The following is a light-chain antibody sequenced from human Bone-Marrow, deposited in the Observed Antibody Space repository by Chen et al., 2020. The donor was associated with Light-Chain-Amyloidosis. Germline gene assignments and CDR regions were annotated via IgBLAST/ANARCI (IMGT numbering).Light chain of an antibody. CDR2: EVT. CDR1: SSDIGVNNY. CDR3: NSDGGDYSLVV. Sequence: QSALTQPASVSGSPGQSITISCIGTSSDIGVNNYVSWYQQHPGKAPKLILYEVTNRPSGFSRRFSGSKSGDRASLPSSGLRTEDDAVYYGNSDGGDYSLVVFGGGTKLTVL. J-gene: IGLJ2*01. V-gene: IGLV2-14*01.